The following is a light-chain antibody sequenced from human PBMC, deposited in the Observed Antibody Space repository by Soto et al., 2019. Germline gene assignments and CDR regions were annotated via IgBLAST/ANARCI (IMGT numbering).Light chain of an antibody. J-gene: IGKJ4*01. CDR1: QSVTSSN. CDR3: QQYDTSPLT. CDR2: GAS. Sequence: EIVLTQSPGTXSLSPGERVTLSCRASQSVTSSNLAWYQQTPGQAPSLLISGASTRATGIPDRFIGSGSGTDFTLTISRLEPEDFAVYYCQQYDTSPLTFGGGTKVEI. V-gene: IGKV3-20*01.